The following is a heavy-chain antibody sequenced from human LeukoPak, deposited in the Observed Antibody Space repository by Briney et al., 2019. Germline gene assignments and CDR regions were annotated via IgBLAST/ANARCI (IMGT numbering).Heavy chain of an antibody. CDR3: ARGGTAVTTNYFDY. V-gene: IGHV3-33*01. CDR2: IWFDGIKK. CDR1: GFTFSNYG. Sequence: GGSLRLSCAASGFTFSNYGMHWVRQVPGKGLEWVAAIWFDGIKKYYADSVKGRLTISRDNSKNTLYLQVNSLRAEDTAVYYCARGGTAVTTNYFDYWGQGTLITVSS. D-gene: IGHD1-1*01. J-gene: IGHJ4*02.